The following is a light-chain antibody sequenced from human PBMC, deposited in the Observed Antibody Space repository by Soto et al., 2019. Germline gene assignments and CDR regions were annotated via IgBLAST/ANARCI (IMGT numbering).Light chain of an antibody. Sequence: DIQMTQSTSSLSASVGDRVTITCRASQDIADYLAWYQQKPGQVPNLLIYAASTLQSGVPSRFTGSGSGTDFTLTITGLQPEDFATYYCPNYTGPPWTSGRRTKADIK. CDR1: QDIADY. J-gene: IGKJ1*01. CDR2: AAS. CDR3: PNYTGPPWT. V-gene: IGKV1-27*01.